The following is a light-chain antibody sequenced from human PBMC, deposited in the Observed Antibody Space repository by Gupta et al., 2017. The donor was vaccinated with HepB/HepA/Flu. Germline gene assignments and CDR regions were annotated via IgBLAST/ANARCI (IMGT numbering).Light chain of an antibody. CDR1: KLGDKY. Sequence: SYELTQPPSVSVSPGQPASITCSGDKLGDKYACWYQQKPGQSPVLVIYQDSKRPSGIPERFSGSNSGNTATLTIGGTQAMDEADYYCQAWDSSTVVFGGGTKLTVL. CDR3: QAWDSSTVV. J-gene: IGLJ2*01. CDR2: QDS. V-gene: IGLV3-1*01.